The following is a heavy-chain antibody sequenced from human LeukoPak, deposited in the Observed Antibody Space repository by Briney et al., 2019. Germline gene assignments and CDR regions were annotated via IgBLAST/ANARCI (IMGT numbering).Heavy chain of an antibody. CDR1: GFTFSTYA. V-gene: IGHV3-64*01. CDR3: ARPRSSTSSAAPSWFDP. Sequence: PGGSLRLSCAASGFTFSTYAMHWVRQAPGKGLEYVAAISTNGGSTYYANSVKGRFTISRDNSKNTLYLQMGSLRAEDTAVYYCARPRSSTSSAAPSWFDPWGQGTLVTVSS. D-gene: IGHD2-2*01. CDR2: ISTNGGST. J-gene: IGHJ5*02.